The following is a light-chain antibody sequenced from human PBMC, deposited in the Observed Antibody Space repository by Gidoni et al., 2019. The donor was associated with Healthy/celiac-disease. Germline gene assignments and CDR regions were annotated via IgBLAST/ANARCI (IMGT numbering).Light chain of an antibody. V-gene: IGKV3-11*01. Sequence: EIVLPQSPATLSLSPGERATPSCRASQGVSSYLAWYQQKPGQAPRLLIYDASNRATGIPARFSGSGSGTDFTLTISSLEPEDFAVYYCQQSSNWLTFGGGTKVEIK. CDR2: DAS. CDR3: QQSSNWLT. J-gene: IGKJ4*01. CDR1: QGVSSY.